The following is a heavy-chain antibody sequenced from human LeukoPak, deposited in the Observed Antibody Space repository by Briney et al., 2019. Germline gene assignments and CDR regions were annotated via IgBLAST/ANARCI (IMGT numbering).Heavy chain of an antibody. CDR1: GYSISSGYY. Sequence: KTSETLSLTCTVSGYSISSGYYWGWIRQPPGKGLEWIASIYHSGTTYYNPSLKSRVTISVDTSKSQFSLKLSSVTAADTAVYYCARDPSTRYHILTPFDYWGQGTLVTVSS. V-gene: IGHV4-38-2*02. J-gene: IGHJ4*02. CDR3: ARDPSTRYHILTPFDY. D-gene: IGHD3-9*01. CDR2: IYHSGTT.